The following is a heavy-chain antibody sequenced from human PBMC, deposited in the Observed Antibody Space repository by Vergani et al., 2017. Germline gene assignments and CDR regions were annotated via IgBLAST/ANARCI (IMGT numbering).Heavy chain of an antibody. CDR3: SRQRVTAFELDY. D-gene: IGHD1-7*01. CDR2: IYYSGST. J-gene: IGHJ4*02. V-gene: IGHV4-39*01. Sequence: QLQLQESGPGLVKPSETLSLTCTVSGGSISSSSYYWGWIRQPPGKGLEWIGSIYYSGSTYYNPSLKSRVTKSVDTSKNQFSLKRTSVTAAYTAVYYCSRQRVTAFELDYWGQGTLVTVSS. CDR1: GGSISSSSYY.